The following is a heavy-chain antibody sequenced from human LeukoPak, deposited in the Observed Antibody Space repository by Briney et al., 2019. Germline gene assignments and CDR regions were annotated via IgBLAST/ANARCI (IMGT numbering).Heavy chain of an antibody. CDR1: GFTFSSYW. V-gene: IGHV3-74*01. J-gene: IGHJ4*02. CDR3: ARDSSGYQ. Sequence: GGSLRLSCAASGFTFSSYWMYWVRQGPGEGLVWVARISGDGSGTTYADSVKGRFTISRDNAKNSLYLQMNSLRAEDTAVYYCARDSSGYQWGQGTLVTVSS. CDR2: ISGDGSGT. D-gene: IGHD3-22*01.